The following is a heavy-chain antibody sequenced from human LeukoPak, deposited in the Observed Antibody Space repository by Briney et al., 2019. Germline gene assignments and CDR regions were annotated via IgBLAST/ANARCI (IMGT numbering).Heavy chain of an antibody. D-gene: IGHD1-14*01. CDR3: VRGTGY. CDR2: ISSNGDNT. Sequence: GGSLRLSCSVSGFTFSTHVMHWVRQAPGKGLEYVSAISSNGDNTYYADSVKGRFTISRDNSKNTLYLQMSSLRADATAVSYCVRGTGYSGQATLVTVYS. J-gene: IGHJ4*02. CDR1: GFTFSTHV. V-gene: IGHV3-64D*06.